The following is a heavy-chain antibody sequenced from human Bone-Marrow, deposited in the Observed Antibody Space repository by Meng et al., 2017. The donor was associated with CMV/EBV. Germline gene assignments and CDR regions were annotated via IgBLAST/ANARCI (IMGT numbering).Heavy chain of an antibody. CDR2: IWNDGSNK. CDR3: ARAWYSGSFYGMDV. CDR1: GFIFSNHG. J-gene: IGHJ6*02. V-gene: IGHV3-33*01. Sequence: GGSLRLSCTASGFIFSNHGMHWVRQAPGKGLEWVAIIWNDGSNKYYADSVTSRFTTSRDNSKNTLYLHMNSLRAEDTAVYYCARAWYSGSFYGMDVWGQGTTVTVSS. D-gene: IGHD1-26*01.